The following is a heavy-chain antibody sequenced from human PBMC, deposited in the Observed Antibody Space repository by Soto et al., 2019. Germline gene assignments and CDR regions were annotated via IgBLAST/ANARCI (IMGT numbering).Heavy chain of an antibody. CDR2: IYPGDSDT. V-gene: IGHV5-51*01. CDR3: ATNIVGATTSNAFDI. J-gene: IGHJ3*02. D-gene: IGHD1-26*01. Sequence: GESLKISCKGSGYSFTSYWIGWVRQMPGKGLEWMGIIYPGDSDTRYSPSFQGQVTISADKSISTAYLQWSSLKASDTAMYYCATNIVGATTSNAFDIRGQGTMVTVSS. CDR1: GYSFTSYW.